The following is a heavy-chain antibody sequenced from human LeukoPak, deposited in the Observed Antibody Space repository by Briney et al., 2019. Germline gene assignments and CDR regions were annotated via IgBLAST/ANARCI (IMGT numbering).Heavy chain of an antibody. D-gene: IGHD6-13*01. CDR2: ISRSGSTK. J-gene: IGHJ4*02. Sequence: GGSLRLSCAASGFTFSDYNMRWIRQAPGKGLEWVSSISRSGSTKYYADSVKGRFTISRDNAKNSLYLQMNSLRAEDTAVYYCARVRSSSWYNRGWGQGTLVTVSS. CDR1: GFTFSDYN. CDR3: ARVRSSSWYNRG. V-gene: IGHV3-11*04.